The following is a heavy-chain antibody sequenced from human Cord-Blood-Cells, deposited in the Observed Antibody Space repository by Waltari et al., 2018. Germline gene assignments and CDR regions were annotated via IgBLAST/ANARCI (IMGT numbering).Heavy chain of an antibody. J-gene: IGHJ4*02. CDR3: ARGQDGSYFDY. Sequence: QVQLQQWGAGLLKPSETLSLTCAVYGGSSSGYYWSWIRQPPGKGLEWIGEINHSGSTNYNPSLKSRVTISVDTSKNQFSLKLSSVTAADTAVYYCARGQDGSYFDYWGQGTLVTVSS. CDR1: GGSSSGYY. V-gene: IGHV4-34*01. D-gene: IGHD1-26*01. CDR2: INHSGST.